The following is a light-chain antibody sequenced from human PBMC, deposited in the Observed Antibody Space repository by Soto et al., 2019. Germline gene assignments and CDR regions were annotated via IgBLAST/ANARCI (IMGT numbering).Light chain of an antibody. CDR2: GAS. CDR1: QYVSSSH. V-gene: IGKV3-20*01. Sequence: EIVLTQSPGTLSLSPGERATLSCRASQYVSSSHLAWYQQKPGQAPRLLIYGASNRATGIPDRFSGSESGTDFTLTISRLEPEDFAVYYCQLYGSSYPMYTCGQGTQLVIK. J-gene: IGKJ2*01. CDR3: QLYGSSYPMYT.